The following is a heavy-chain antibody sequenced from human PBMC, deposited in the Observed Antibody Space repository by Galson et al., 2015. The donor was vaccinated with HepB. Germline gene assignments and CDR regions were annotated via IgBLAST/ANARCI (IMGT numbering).Heavy chain of an antibody. Sequence: SLRLSCAASRFTFSSYTMNWVRQTPGKGLEWVSSISSGTGYIYYADSVRSRFTISRDNAKSSLYLQMHRLRAEDTAVYYCARGSYCGGDCYSDDAFDIWGQGTMATVSS. D-gene: IGHD2-21*02. CDR1: RFTFSSYT. CDR3: ARGSYCGGDCYSDDAFDI. V-gene: IGHV3-21*01. J-gene: IGHJ3*02. CDR2: ISSGTGYI.